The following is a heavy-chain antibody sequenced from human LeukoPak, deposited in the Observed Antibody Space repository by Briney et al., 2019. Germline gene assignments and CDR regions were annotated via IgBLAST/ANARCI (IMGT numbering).Heavy chain of an antibody. Sequence: GGSLSLSCAASGFTFSSYWMSWVRQAPGKGLEWVANIKQDGSEKYYVDSVKGRFTISRDNAKNSLYLQMNSLRAEDTAVYYSSLEGSSWYRYFQHWGQGTLVTVSS. V-gene: IGHV3-7*05. CDR2: IKQDGSEK. CDR1: GFTFSSYW. CDR3: SLEGSSWYRYFQH. J-gene: IGHJ1*01. D-gene: IGHD6-13*01.